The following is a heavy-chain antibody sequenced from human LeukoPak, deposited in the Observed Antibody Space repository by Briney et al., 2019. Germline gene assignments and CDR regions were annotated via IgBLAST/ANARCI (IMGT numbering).Heavy chain of an antibody. Sequence: ASVKVSCKASGYTFTSSALNWVRQAPGQGLEWMGWINTNAGNPTYAQGFTGRFVFSLDTSVSTAYLHISSLEAEDTAIYYCATDLKKGDSGCFDYWGQGTLVTVSS. J-gene: IGHJ4*02. CDR3: ATDLKKGDSGCFDY. CDR2: INTNAGNP. CDR1: GYTFTSSA. D-gene: IGHD6-19*01. V-gene: IGHV7-4-1*02.